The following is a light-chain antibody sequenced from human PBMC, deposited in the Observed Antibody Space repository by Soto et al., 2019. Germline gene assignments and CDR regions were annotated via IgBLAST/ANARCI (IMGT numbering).Light chain of an antibody. CDR2: DAS. V-gene: IGKV1-5*01. CDR1: QSISSW. J-gene: IGKJ5*01. CDR3: QKLFDSPIN. Sequence: DIQITQSPSALSASVGDGVTITCLASQSISSWLAWYQQKPGKAPKLLIYDASSLGSGVPSRFSGSGSGTEFTLTISSLQPDDFATYYCQKLFDSPINFGQGTRLEIK.